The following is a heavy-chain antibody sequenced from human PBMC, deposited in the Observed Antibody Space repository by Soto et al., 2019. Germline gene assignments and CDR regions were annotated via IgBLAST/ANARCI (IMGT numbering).Heavy chain of an antibody. CDR3: AKATGAKGYYYYGMDV. J-gene: IGHJ6*02. V-gene: IGHV3-23*01. Sequence: GGSLRLSCAASGFTFSSYAMSWVRQAPGKGLEWVSAISGSGGSTYYADSVKGRFTISRDNSKNTLYLQMNSLRAEDTAVYYCAKATGAKGYYYYGMDVWGQGTTVTVSS. CDR2: ISGSGGST. CDR1: GFTFSSYA. D-gene: IGHD2-8*02.